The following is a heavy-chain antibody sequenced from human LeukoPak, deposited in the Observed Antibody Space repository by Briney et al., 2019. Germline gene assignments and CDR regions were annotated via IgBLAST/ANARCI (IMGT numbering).Heavy chain of an antibody. Sequence: GGSLRLSCAASGFTFSSYGMHWVRQAPGKGLEWVAFIRYDGSNKYYADSAKGRFTISRDNSKNTLYLQMNSLRAEDTAVYYCAKGISGTGAGNFDYWGQGTLVTVSS. CDR3: AKGISGTGAGNFDY. V-gene: IGHV3-30*02. D-gene: IGHD1-20*01. J-gene: IGHJ4*02. CDR2: IRYDGSNK. CDR1: GFTFSSYG.